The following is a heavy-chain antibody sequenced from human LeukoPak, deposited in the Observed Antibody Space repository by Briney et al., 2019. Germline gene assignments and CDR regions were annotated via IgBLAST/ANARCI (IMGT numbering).Heavy chain of an antibody. J-gene: IGHJ1*01. D-gene: IGHD3-22*01. CDR3: ARDYYDSSGYYYGQY. CDR2: ITGSSSTI. CDR1: GFTFSSYC. V-gene: IGHV3-48*02. Sequence: GGSLRLSCAASGFTFSSYCMNWVRQAPGKGLEWLSYITGSSSTIKYADSVKGRFTISRDNAKNSLYLQMNSLRDEDTAVYYCARDYYDSSGYYYGQYWGQGTLVTVSS.